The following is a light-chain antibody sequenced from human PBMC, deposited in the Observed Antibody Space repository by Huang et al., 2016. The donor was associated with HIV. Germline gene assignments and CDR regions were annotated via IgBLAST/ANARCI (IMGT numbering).Light chain of an antibody. CDR3: QQYDTLPWT. CDR1: LDINNY. Sequence: DIQMTQSPSSLSASLGDKVTITCQASLDINNYLNWYQQKPGEAPKLLIYDASNLETGVPSRFSGSRSGTHFTFTVSSLQPEDVATYRCQQYDTLPWTFGQGTTVEI. CDR2: DAS. J-gene: IGKJ1*01. V-gene: IGKV1-33*01.